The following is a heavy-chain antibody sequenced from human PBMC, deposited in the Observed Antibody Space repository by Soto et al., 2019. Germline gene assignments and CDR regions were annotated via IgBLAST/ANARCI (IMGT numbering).Heavy chain of an antibody. CDR1: GFTFSSYA. D-gene: IGHD1-1*01. J-gene: IGHJ4*02. CDR2: ISGSGGGT. CDR3: AKFGMATTKRSPPYYIDY. V-gene: IGHV3-23*01. Sequence: GSLRLSCAASGFTFSSYAMSWVRQAPGKGLEWVSSISGSGGGTYCADSVKGRFTFSRDNSKNTLYLQMNSLRAEDTAVYYCAKFGMATTKRSPPYYIDYWGQGALVTVSS.